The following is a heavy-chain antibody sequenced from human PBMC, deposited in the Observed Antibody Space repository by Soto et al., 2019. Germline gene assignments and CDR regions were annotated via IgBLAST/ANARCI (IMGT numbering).Heavy chain of an antibody. Sequence: SGPTLVNPTQTLTLTCTFSGFSLSTSGVGVGWIRQPPGKALEWLALIYWNDDKRYSPSLKSRLTITKDTSKNQVVLTMTNMDPVDTATYYCAHPNGVGATAAIDYWGQGTLVTVSS. J-gene: IGHJ4*02. CDR1: GFSLSTSGVG. CDR2: IYWNDDK. CDR3: AHPNGVGATAAIDY. D-gene: IGHD1-26*01. V-gene: IGHV2-5*01.